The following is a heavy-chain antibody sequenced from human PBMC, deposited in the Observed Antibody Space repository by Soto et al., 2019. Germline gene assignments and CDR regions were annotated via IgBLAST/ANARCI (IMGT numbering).Heavy chain of an antibody. D-gene: IGHD3-22*01. V-gene: IGHV1-18*01. J-gene: IGHJ4*02. CDR1: GYTFTSYG. CDR3: ARDRDSSGSLSGH. CDR2: TSTYSGHT. Sequence: ASVKVSCKASGYTFTSYGITWVRQAPGQGLEWMGWTSTYSGHTTYAQRLQGRVTMTTDTSTSTAYMELRSLTSDDTAVYYCARDRDSSGSLSGHWGQGTLVTVSS.